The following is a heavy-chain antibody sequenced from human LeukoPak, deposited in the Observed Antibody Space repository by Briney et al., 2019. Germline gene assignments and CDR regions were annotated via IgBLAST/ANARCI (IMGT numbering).Heavy chain of an antibody. D-gene: IGHD3-10*01. J-gene: IGHJ4*02. Sequence: GSLRLSCAASGFTFSNCGMSWIRQPPGKGLEWIGEINHSGSTNYNPSLESRVTISVDTSKNQFSLKLSSVTAADTAVYYCAKHYMGSYNNRGLDSWGQGTLVTVSS. CDR3: AKHYMGSYNNRGLDS. CDR1: GFTFSNCG. V-gene: IGHV4-34*08. CDR2: INHSGST.